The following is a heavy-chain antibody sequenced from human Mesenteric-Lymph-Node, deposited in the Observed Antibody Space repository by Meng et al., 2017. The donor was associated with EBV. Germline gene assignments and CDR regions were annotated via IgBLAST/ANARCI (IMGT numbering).Heavy chain of an antibody. D-gene: IGHD5-12*01. Sequence: QVRLQEWGPGLVKPSGTRPPTCHVSTSSTSSSDWGSWGRHAPGKGLEWMGEIYHSGTTSYNPSLKSRATLSVDKSRNEFSLKLSSVTAADTAVYYCARVTWPRLAVYYFDFWGQGTLVTVSS. V-gene: IGHV4-4*02. CDR3: ARVTWPRLAVYYFDF. J-gene: IGHJ4*02. CDR1: TSSTSSSDW. CDR2: IYHSGTT.